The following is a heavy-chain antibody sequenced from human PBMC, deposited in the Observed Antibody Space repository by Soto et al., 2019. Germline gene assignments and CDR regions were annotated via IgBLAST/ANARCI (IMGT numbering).Heavy chain of an antibody. D-gene: IGHD3-16*01. Sequence: GGSLRLSCAASGFTFTNYAFSWLRQAPGKGLEWVSAISANGDTTYYADSVKGRFTISRDNSKNSLYLQMNSLRAEDTAVYYCAKHRPMSSNLYIWGQGTLVTVSS. CDR3: AKHRPMSSNLYI. V-gene: IGHV3-23*01. CDR2: ISANGDTT. J-gene: IGHJ4*02. CDR1: GFTFTNYA.